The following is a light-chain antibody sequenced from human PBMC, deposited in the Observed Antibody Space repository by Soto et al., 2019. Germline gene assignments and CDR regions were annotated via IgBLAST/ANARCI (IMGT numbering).Light chain of an antibody. CDR1: SSDVGGYNY. Sequence: QLVLTQPASVSGSPGQSITISCTGTSSDVGGYNYVSWYQQHPGKAPKLMIYEVTNRPSGVSNRFSGSKSGNTASLTISGLQAEDEADYYCSSYRSSSTYVFGTGTKLTVL. V-gene: IGLV2-14*01. J-gene: IGLJ1*01. CDR2: EVT. CDR3: SSYRSSSTYV.